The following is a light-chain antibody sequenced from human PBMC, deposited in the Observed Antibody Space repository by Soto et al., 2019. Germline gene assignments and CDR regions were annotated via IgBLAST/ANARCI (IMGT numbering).Light chain of an antibody. V-gene: IGKV1-5*01. CDR3: QQRSNWPLT. CDR2: EAS. CDR1: QSISRS. Sequence: DIQMTQSPSTLSASVGDRVTITCRASQSISRSLAWYQQKPGKAPNLLIYEASSLESGVPSRFSGSGFGTEFTLTISGLQPDDFATYYCQQRSNWPLTFGGGTKVEIK. J-gene: IGKJ4*01.